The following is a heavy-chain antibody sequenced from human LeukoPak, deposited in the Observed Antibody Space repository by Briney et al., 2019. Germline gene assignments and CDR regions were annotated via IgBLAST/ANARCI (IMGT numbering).Heavy chain of an antibody. D-gene: IGHD3-9*01. Sequence: PGGSLRLSCAASGFTFSNYWMHWVRQAPGKGLVWVSRINSDGSSTNYADSVKGRFTISRDNAKNSLYLQMNSLRAEDTAVYYCAREDYDILTGFNWFDPWGQGTLVTVSS. CDR2: INSDGSST. CDR1: GFTFSNYW. V-gene: IGHV3-74*01. CDR3: AREDYDILTGFNWFDP. J-gene: IGHJ5*02.